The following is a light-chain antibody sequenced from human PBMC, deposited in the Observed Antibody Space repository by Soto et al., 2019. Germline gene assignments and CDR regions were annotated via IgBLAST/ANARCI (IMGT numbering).Light chain of an antibody. J-gene: IGKJ2*01. CDR3: QQYGSSYT. Sequence: EIVLTQSPGTLSLSPGERATLSCRASQSVSSSYLAWYQQKPGQAPRLLIYGASSRATGIPARFSGSGYGTDFTLTISRLEPEDFAVYYCQQYGSSYTFGQGPKLEIK. V-gene: IGKV3-20*01. CDR1: QSVSSSY. CDR2: GAS.